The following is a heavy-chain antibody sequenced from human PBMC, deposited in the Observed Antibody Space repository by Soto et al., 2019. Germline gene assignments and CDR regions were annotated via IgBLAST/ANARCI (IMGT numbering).Heavy chain of an antibody. CDR2: ISGSGGST. CDR1: GFTFSSYA. Sequence: EVQLLESGGGLVQPGGSLRLSCAASGFTFSSYAMSWVRQAPGKGLEWVSAISGSGGSTYYADSVKGRFTISRDNSKNTLYLQMNSLRAEDTAVYYCANLYYDSSGYHSTYYYGMDVWGQGTTVTVSS. CDR3: ANLYYDSSGYHSTYYYGMDV. D-gene: IGHD3-22*01. J-gene: IGHJ6*02. V-gene: IGHV3-23*01.